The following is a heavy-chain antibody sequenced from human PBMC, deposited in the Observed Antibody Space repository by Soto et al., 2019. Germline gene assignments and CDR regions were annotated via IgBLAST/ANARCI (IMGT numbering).Heavy chain of an antibody. V-gene: IGHV3-7*03. Sequence: EVQLVESGGGLVQPGGSLRLSCAASGFTFSSYWMSWVRQAPGKWLERVANIKQDGSEKYYVDSVKGRFTISRDNAKKSLYRQMNSLRAEDPAVYYCARVRNQLLNYYYYYGMDVWGQGTTVTVSS. CDR3: ARVRNQLLNYYYYYGMDV. CDR1: GFTFSSYW. D-gene: IGHD2-2*01. CDR2: IKQDGSEK. J-gene: IGHJ6*02.